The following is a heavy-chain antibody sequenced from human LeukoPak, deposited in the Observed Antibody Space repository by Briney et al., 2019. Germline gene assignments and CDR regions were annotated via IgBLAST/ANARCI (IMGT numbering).Heavy chain of an antibody. CDR1: GFTFSSYG. D-gene: IGHD3-22*01. V-gene: IGHV3-30*03. J-gene: IGHJ4*02. CDR3: ARAGGGYYDPGGYY. Sequence: GGSLRLSCAASGFTFSSYGMHWVRQAPGKGLEWVAVISYDGSNKYYADSVKGRFTISRDNSKNTLYLQMNSLRAEDTAVYYCARAGGGYYDPGGYYWGQGTLVTVSS. CDR2: ISYDGSNK.